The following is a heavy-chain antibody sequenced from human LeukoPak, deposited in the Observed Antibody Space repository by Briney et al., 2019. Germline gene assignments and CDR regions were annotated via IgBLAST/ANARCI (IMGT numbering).Heavy chain of an antibody. V-gene: IGHV3-53*01. CDR3: ARGGVNTMVRGVIRYYYMDV. CDR1: GFTFSSNY. J-gene: IGHJ6*03. CDR2: IYRGGST. Sequence: PGGSLRLSCAASGFTFSSNYMSWVRQAPGKGLEWVSVIYRGGSTYYADSVKGRFTISRDNSKNTLYLQMNSLRAEDTAVYYCARGGVNTMVRGVIRYYYMDVWGKGTTVTISS. D-gene: IGHD3-10*01.